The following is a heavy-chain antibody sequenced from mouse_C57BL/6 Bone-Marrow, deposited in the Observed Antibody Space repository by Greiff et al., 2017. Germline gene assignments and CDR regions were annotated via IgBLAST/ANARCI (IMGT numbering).Heavy chain of an antibody. Sequence: VQGVESGPELVKPGASVKLSCKASGYTFTSYDINLVKQRPGQGLEWIGWLYPRDGSTKYNEKFKGKATLTVDTSSSTAYMELHSLTSEDSAVYFRARLEFDGSSGDWYFDVWGTGTTVTVSS. CDR2: LYPRDGST. D-gene: IGHD1-1*01. J-gene: IGHJ1*03. V-gene: IGHV1-85*01. CDR3: ARLEFDGSSGDWYFDV. CDR1: GYTFTSYD.